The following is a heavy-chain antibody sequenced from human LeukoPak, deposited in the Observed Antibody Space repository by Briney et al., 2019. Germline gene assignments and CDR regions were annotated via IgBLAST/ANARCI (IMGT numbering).Heavy chain of an antibody. CDR3: AKDSYYYDSSGYDY. D-gene: IGHD3-22*01. J-gene: IGHJ4*02. Sequence: GGSLRLSCAASGFTFSSYAMHWVRQAPGKGLEWVAVISYDGSNKYYADSVKGRFTISRDNSKNTLYLQMNSLRAEDTAVYYCAKDSYYYDSSGYDYWGQGTLVTVSS. V-gene: IGHV3-30-3*01. CDR1: GFTFSSYA. CDR2: ISYDGSNK.